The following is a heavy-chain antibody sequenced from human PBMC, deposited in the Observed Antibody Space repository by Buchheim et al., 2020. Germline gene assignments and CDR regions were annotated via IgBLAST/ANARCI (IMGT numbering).Heavy chain of an antibody. Sequence: EVQLLESGGGLVQPGGSLRLSCEASGFTFSSYAMYWVRQAPGKGLDWVSTISASGGATHYADSVKGRVTISRDNSKNTVYLQMDSLRAEDTALYYCAKLSRVGRILPGDLDYWGQGTL. D-gene: IGHD7-27*01. CDR1: GFTFSSYA. J-gene: IGHJ4*02. V-gene: IGHV3-23*01. CDR2: ISASGGAT. CDR3: AKLSRVGRILPGDLDY.